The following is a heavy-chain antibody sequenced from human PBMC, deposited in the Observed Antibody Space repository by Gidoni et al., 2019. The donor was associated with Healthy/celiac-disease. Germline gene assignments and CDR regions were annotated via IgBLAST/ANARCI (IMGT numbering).Heavy chain of an antibody. D-gene: IGHD3-10*01. CDR3: ASSGKMRLHAFDI. J-gene: IGHJ3*02. V-gene: IGHV4-59*08. Sequence: QVQLQESGPGLVKPSDTLSLTCTVSGGSISSYYWSWIRQPPGKGLEWIGYIYYSGSTNYNPSLKSRVTISVDTSKNQFSLKLSSVTAADTAVYYCASSGKMRLHAFDIWGQGTMVTVSS. CDR2: IYYSGST. CDR1: GGSISSYY.